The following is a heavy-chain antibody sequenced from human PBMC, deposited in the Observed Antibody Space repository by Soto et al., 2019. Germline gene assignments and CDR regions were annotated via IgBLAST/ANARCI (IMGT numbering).Heavy chain of an antibody. CDR1: GYTFTSYD. D-gene: IGHD3-3*01. CDR2: MNPDSGNT. V-gene: IGHV1-8*01. CDR3: ARGGSRYYEFWSGYYDY. J-gene: IGHJ4*02. Sequence: QVQLVQSGAEVKKLGASVKVSCKASGYTFTSYDINWVRQATGQGLEWMGWMNPDSGNTDYAQKFQGRVTMTRNTSISTAYMELSSLRSEDTAVYYYARGGSRYYEFWSGYYDYWGQGPLATVSS.